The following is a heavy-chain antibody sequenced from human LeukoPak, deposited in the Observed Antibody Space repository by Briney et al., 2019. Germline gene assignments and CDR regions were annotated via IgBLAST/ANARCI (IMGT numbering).Heavy chain of an antibody. CDR1: GFIFSSYS. J-gene: IGHJ4*02. Sequence: TGGSLRLSCAASGFIFSSYSVNWLRQAPGKGLEWVSYISGSGSTMYYADSVKGRFTISRDNAEYSLHLQLHSLRVEDTAVYYCARGGLGSWTFDSWGQGTLVTVSS. CDR2: ISGSGSTM. V-gene: IGHV3-48*04. CDR3: ARGGLGSWTFDS. D-gene: IGHD1-26*01.